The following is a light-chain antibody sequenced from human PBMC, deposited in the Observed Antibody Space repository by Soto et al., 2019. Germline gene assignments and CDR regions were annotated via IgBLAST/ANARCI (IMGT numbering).Light chain of an antibody. CDR1: SSNIGKNY. CDR3: AACDDSLSGYV. Sequence: QAVVTQPPSASGTPGQRVTISCSGSSSNIGKNYVYWYQQVPGRAPMLLFYSKDRRPSGVHDRVSGSKSGTSASLAISGLRSEDEADYYCAACDDSLSGYVFATGTKVTVL. V-gene: IGLV1-47*02. CDR2: SKD. J-gene: IGLJ1*01.